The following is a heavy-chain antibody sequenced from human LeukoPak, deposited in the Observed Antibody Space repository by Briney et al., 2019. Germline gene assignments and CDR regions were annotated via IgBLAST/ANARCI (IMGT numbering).Heavy chain of an antibody. Sequence: ASVKVSCKASGYTFTGYYMHWVRQAPGQGLEWMGWINPNSGGTNYAQKFQGWVTMTRDTSISTAYMELSSLRSEDTAVYYCARSEQDGYNLNWFDPWGQGTLVTVSS. V-gene: IGHV1-2*04. CDR2: INPNSGGT. CDR1: GYTFTGYY. D-gene: IGHD5-24*01. CDR3: ARSEQDGYNLNWFDP. J-gene: IGHJ5*02.